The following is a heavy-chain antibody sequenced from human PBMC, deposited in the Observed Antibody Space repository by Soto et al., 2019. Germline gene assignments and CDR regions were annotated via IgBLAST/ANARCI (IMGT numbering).Heavy chain of an antibody. J-gene: IGHJ4*02. CDR1: GLTLSGYW. CDR3: ATSNCPLY. CDR2: IKYDGSEK. Sequence: GGSLRLSCAASGLTLSGYWMNLVRQAPGRGLEWVANIKYDGSEKYYVDSVKGRFTISRDNAKNSLYLQMNSLTVEDTAVYYCATSNCPLYWGQGTLVTVSS. V-gene: IGHV3-7*05. D-gene: IGHD2-15*01.